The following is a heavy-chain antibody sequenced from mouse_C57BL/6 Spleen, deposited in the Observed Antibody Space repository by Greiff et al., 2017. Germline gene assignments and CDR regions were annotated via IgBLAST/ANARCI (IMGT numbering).Heavy chain of an antibody. CDR1: GFSLTSYG. CDR3: ARDYGSSHLYYFDY. CDR2: IWSGGST. V-gene: IGHV2-2*01. D-gene: IGHD1-1*01. Sequence: VQLQQSGPGLVQPSQSLSITCTVSGFSLTSYGVNWVRQSPGKGLEWLGVIWSGGSTDYNAAFISRLSISKDNSKSQVFFKMNSLQADDTAIYYCARDYGSSHLYYFDYWGQGTTLTVSS. J-gene: IGHJ2*01.